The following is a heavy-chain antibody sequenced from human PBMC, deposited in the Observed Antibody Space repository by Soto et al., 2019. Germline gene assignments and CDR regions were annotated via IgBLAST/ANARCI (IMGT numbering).Heavy chain of an antibody. CDR3: AGAVGYSYGLYYFDY. Sequence: ASVKVSCKASGGTFSSYAISWVRQAPGQGLEWMGGIIPIFGTANYAQKFQGRVTITADESTSTAYMELSSLRSEDTAVYYCAGAVGYSYGLYYFDYWGQGTLVTVSS. D-gene: IGHD5-18*01. V-gene: IGHV1-69*13. J-gene: IGHJ4*02. CDR2: IIPIFGTA. CDR1: GGTFSSYA.